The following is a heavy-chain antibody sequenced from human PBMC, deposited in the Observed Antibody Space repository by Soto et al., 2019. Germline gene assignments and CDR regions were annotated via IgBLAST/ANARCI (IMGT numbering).Heavy chain of an antibody. D-gene: IGHD2-2*01. CDR1: GFIFSSHS. J-gene: IGHJ3*02. CDR3: ARGTTRRGGAFDI. CDR2: ISSTSSYI. Sequence: EVQLVESGGGLVKPGGSLRLSCAASGFIFSSHSMNWVRQAPGKGLESVSFISSTSSYIYYADSVPGRFTISRDNAKDLLYLQMNSLRAEGTAVYYCARGTTRRGGAFDIWGQGTMVSVSS. V-gene: IGHV3-21*02.